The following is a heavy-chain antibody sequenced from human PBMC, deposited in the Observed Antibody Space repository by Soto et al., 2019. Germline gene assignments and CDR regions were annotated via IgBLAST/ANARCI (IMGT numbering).Heavy chain of an antibody. CDR1: GFTFSGYE. J-gene: IGHJ4*02. V-gene: IGHV3-48*03. CDR3: ARDGPAADFDH. Sequence: EVQLVESGGGLAQPGGSLRLSCAASGFTFSGYEMNCVRQAPGKGLEWVSYIDSSGNTIDYADSVKGRFTISRDNAKNSLYLQMNSLRAEDTAIYYCARDGPAADFDHWGQGTQVTVSS. D-gene: IGHD6-13*01. CDR2: IDSSGNTI.